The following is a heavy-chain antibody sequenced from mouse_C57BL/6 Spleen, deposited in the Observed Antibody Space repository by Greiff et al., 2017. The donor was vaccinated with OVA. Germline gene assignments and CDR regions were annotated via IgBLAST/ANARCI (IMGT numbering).Heavy chain of an antibody. J-gene: IGHJ2*01. CDR3: ARRTVVPFDY. Sequence: EVQLQQSGPELVKPGASVKISCKASGYTFTDYYMNWVKQSHRKSLEWIGDINPNNGGTSYNQKFKGKATLTVDKSSSTAYMELRSLTSEDSAVYYCARRTVVPFDYWGQGTTLTVSS. V-gene: IGHV1-26*01. CDR1: GYTFTDYY. D-gene: IGHD1-1*01. CDR2: INPNNGGT.